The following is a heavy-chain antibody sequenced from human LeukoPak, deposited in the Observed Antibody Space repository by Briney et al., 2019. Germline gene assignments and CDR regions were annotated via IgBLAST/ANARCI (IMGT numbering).Heavy chain of an antibody. J-gene: IGHJ6*03. CDR1: GFTFSSYA. D-gene: IGHD3-3*01. V-gene: IGHV3-23*01. Sequence: GGSLRLACAASGFTFSSYAMSWVRQAPGKGLEWVSAIIGSVGSTYYADSGKGRFTISRDNSKNTLYRQRNSLRAEDTSVYYCAKDKYNFWRGSNYYYMDVWGKGTTVTVS. CDR3: AKDKYNFWRGSNYYYMDV. CDR2: IIGSVGST.